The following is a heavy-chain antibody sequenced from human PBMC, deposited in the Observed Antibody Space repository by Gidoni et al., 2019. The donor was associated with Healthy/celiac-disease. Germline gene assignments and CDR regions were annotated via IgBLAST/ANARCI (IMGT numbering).Heavy chain of an antibody. V-gene: IGHV3-23*01. D-gene: IGHD3-3*01. CDR3: AKDGWPTYDDFWSGYHFDY. CDR1: AFPFRSYP. J-gene: IGHJ4*02. CDR2: MSGSGGST. Sequence: EVLLFESGGGLVQPGGSLCLSCAASAFPFRSYPMSWVRQAPGKGLEWVSAMSGSGGSTYYADSVKGKFTISRDNYKNTLYLQMKSMRAEETAVYYCAKDGWPTYDDFWSGYHFDYWGQGTLVTVSS.